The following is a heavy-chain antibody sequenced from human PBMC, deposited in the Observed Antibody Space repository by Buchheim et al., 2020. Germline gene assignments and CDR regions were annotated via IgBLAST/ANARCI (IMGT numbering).Heavy chain of an antibody. V-gene: IGHV3-30-3*01. CDR2: ISYDGSNK. J-gene: IGHJ4*02. Sequence: QVQLEESGGGVVQPGRSLRLSCAASGFTFSSYAMHWVRQAPGKGLEWVAVISYDGSNKYYADSVKGRVTISRDNSKNTPYLQMNSLRAEDTAVYYCAPRGSTTVNYWGQGTL. CDR3: APRGSTTVNY. CDR1: GFTFSSYA. D-gene: IGHD4-17*01.